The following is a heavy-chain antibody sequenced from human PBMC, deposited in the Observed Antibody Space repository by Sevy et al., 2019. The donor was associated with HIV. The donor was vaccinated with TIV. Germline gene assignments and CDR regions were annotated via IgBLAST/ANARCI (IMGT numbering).Heavy chain of an antibody. CDR2: SYHSGST. D-gene: IGHD1-26*01. CDR3: GRVGTDQGLAGGGGPFDC. CDR1: GGSISSTNW. Sequence: SETLSLTCAVSGGSISSTNWWRWVRQPPGKRLEWTGESYHSGSTNYNASLKRRVTISVDKAKNKFSLKLNSVTAADTAVYYCGRVGTDQGLAGGGGPFDCWGQGTLVTVCS. V-gene: IGHV4-4*02. J-gene: IGHJ4*02.